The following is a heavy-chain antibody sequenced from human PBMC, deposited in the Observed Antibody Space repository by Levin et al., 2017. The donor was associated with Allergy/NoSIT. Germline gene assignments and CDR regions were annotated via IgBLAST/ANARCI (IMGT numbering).Heavy chain of an antibody. V-gene: IGHV3-30*03. CDR3: ARSLPDGYYFDY. CDR1: GFTFSSYG. D-gene: IGHD2-15*01. J-gene: IGHJ4*02. Sequence: GGSLRLSCAASGFTFSSYGMHWVRQAPGKGLEWVAVISYDGSNKYYADSVKGRFTISRDNSKNTLYLQMNSLRAEDTAVYYCARSLPDGYYFDYWGQGTLVTVSS. CDR2: ISYDGSNK.